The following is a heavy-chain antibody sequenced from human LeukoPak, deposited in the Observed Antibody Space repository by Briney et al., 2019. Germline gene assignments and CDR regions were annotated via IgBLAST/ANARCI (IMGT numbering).Heavy chain of an antibody. CDR1: GGSISGYY. CDR3: ARDRHGSGSAHSFDP. CDR2: IYHSGST. V-gene: IGHV4-59*01. J-gene: IGHJ5*02. D-gene: IGHD3-10*01. Sequence: SETLSLTCTVSGGSISGYYWSWIRQPPGKGLEWIGYIYHSGSTNYNPSLKSRVTISVDTSKNQFSLKLSSVTAADTAVYYCARDRHGSGSAHSFDPWGQGTLVTVSS.